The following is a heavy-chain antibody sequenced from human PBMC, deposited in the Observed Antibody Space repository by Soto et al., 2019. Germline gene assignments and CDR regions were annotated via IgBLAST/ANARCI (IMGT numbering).Heavy chain of an antibody. V-gene: IGHV3-30*18. Sequence: QVQLAESGGGVVQPGRSLRLSCVGSGFRFSDYGMHWVRQAPGKGLEWVAMMSFDGTYKYYADSVKGRFIISRDNYKNRLFLPMNSLRAEDTAVYYCAKDRRDGEYNSVYDFWGQGTLVSVSP. J-gene: IGHJ4*02. D-gene: IGHD4-17*01. CDR2: MSFDGTYK. CDR3: AKDRRDGEYNSVYDF. CDR1: GFRFSDYG.